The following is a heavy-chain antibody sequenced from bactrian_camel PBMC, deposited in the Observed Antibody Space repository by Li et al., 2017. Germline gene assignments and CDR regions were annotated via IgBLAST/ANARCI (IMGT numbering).Heavy chain of an antibody. V-gene: IGHV3S40*01. D-gene: IGHD6*01. Sequence: VQLVESGGGSVETGGSLKLSCVASGYEGRTYCMGWVRQAPGKGLEWVSGITGNGDTTIYAASVKGRFTISRDNAKNTVYLQMNSLKSEDTALYYCATDPSRYYGGNYWGQGTQVTVS. CDR2: ITGNGDTT. J-gene: IGHJ4*01. CDR3: ATDPSRYYGGNY. CDR1: GYEGRTYC.